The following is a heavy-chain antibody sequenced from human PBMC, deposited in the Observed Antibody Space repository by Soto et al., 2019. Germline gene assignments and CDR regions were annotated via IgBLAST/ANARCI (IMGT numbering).Heavy chain of an antibody. V-gene: IGHV4-59*01. CDR2: IYYSGST. Sequence: ASETLSLTCTVSGGSISSYYWSWIRQPPGKGLEWIGYIYYSGSTNYNPSLKSRVTISVDTSKNQFSLKLSSVTAADTAVYYCARDGGWLFPIKYYGSGKRYGMDVWGQGTTVTVSS. CDR1: GGSISSYY. CDR3: ARDGGWLFPIKYYGSGKRYGMDV. J-gene: IGHJ6*02. D-gene: IGHD3-10*01.